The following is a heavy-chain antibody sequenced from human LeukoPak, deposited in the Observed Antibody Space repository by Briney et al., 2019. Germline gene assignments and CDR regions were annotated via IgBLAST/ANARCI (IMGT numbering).Heavy chain of an antibody. V-gene: IGHV3-7*04. J-gene: IGHJ5*02. CDR2: IKPDGSDK. D-gene: IGHD3-16*01. CDR1: GFTFSSYW. Sequence: GGSLRLSCVASGFTFSSYWMTWVRQAPGKGLERVANIKPDGSDKDYVDSVKGRFTISGDNAKNSLFLQMNSLRAEDTAVYYCARGGLRSIGHWGQGTLVTVSS. CDR3: ARGGLRSIGH.